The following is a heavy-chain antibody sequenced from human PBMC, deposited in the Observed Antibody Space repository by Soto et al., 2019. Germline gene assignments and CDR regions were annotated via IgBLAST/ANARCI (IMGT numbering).Heavy chain of an antibody. D-gene: IGHD2-21*02. Sequence: ASVKVSCKASGYTFTSYLIHWVRQAPGQRLEWMGWINAGNGNTKYSQKFQGRVTITRDTSASTAYMELSSLRSEDTAVYYCARSIVVVTALDYWGQGTLVTVSS. CDR1: GYTFTSYL. CDR3: ARSIVVVTALDY. V-gene: IGHV1-3*01. CDR2: INAGNGNT. J-gene: IGHJ4*02.